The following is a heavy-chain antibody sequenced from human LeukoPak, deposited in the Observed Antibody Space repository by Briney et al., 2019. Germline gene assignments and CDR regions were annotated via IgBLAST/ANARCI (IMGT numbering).Heavy chain of an antibody. CDR3: ARTDVYCSSTSCYFYYYYYGIDV. V-gene: IGHV1-8*01. CDR2: MNPNSGNT. J-gene: IGHJ6*02. D-gene: IGHD2-2*01. CDR1: GYTFTSYD. Sequence: ASVKVSCKASGYTFTSYDINWVRQATGQGLEWMGWMNPNSGNTGYAQKFQGRVTMTRNTSISTAYMELSSLRSEDTAVYYCARTDVYCSSTSCYFYYYYYGIDVWGQGTTVTVSS.